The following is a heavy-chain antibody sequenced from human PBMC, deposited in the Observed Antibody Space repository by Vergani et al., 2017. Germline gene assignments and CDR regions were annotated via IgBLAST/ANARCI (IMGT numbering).Heavy chain of an antibody. D-gene: IGHD6-6*01. V-gene: IGHV3-48*01. Sequence: EVQLVESGAGLVQPGGSLRLSCAASGFTFSSYSMNWVRQAPGKGLEWVSYISSSSSTIYYADSVKGRFTISRDNAKNSLYLQMNSLRAEDTAVYYCAREAGSSSYYYYYMDVWGKGTTVTVSS. J-gene: IGHJ6*03. CDR2: ISSSSSTI. CDR3: AREAGSSSYYYYYMDV. CDR1: GFTFSSYS.